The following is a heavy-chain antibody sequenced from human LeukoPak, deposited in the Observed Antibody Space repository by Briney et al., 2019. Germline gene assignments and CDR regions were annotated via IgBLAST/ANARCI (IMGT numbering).Heavy chain of an antibody. J-gene: IGHJ6*03. V-gene: IGHV4-30-4*08. Sequence: PSETLSLTCTVSGGSISSGDYYWSWIRQPPGKGLEWIGYIYYSGSTYYNPSLKSRVTISVDTSKNQFSLKLTSVTAADTAVYYCARAPTTVTAKDYYYYYMDVWGKGTTVTVSS. CDR1: GGSISSGDYY. D-gene: IGHD4-11*01. CDR3: ARAPTTVTAKDYYYYYMDV. CDR2: IYYSGST.